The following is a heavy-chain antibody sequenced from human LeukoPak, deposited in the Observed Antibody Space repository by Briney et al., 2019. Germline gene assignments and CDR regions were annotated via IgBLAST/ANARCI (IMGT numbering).Heavy chain of an antibody. J-gene: IGHJ4*02. D-gene: IGHD6-13*01. CDR2: IYPGDSDT. CDR1: GYRFTSYW. CDR3: ARWGGSIAAAAGSYFDY. Sequence: GESLKISCKGSGYRFTSYWIGWVRQMPGKGLEWMGIIYPGDSDTGYSPSFQGQVTISADKSISTAYLQWSSLKASDTAMFYCARWGGSIAAAAGSYFDYWGQGTLVTVSS. V-gene: IGHV5-51*01.